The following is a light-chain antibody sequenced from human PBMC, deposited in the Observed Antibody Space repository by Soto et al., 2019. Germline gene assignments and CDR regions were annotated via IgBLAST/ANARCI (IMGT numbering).Light chain of an antibody. Sequence: QSALTQPRSVAGSPGQSVTISCTGTSNDVSGYNFVSWYQQHPGKVPKLFIYDVSRRPSGVPDRFSGSKSCNTASLTISGLQAEDEADYSCSSYAGSYTLVFGGGTKLTVL. CDR2: DVS. V-gene: IGLV2-11*01. J-gene: IGLJ2*01. CDR3: SSYAGSYTLV. CDR1: SNDVSGYNF.